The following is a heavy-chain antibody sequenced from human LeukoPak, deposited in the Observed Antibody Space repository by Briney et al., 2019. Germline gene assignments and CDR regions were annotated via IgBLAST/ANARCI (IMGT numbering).Heavy chain of an antibody. D-gene: IGHD3-9*01. J-gene: IGHJ6*03. CDR3: ARDLRYFDWLLPMDV. CDR2: ISAYNGNT. Sequence: ASVKVSCKASGYTFTSYGISWVRQAPGQGLEWMGWISAYNGNTNYAQKLQGRVTMTTDTSTSTAYMELRSLRSDDTAVYYCARDLRYFDWLLPMDVWGKGTTVTVSS. CDR1: GYTFTSYG. V-gene: IGHV1-18*01.